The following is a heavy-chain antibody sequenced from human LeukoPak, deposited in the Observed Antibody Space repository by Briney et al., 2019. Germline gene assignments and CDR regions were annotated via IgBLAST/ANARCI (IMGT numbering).Heavy chain of an antibody. V-gene: IGHV1-18*01. CDR2: ISAYNGNT. CDR3: ARDFNRLLWFGEFYSGIDY. D-gene: IGHD3-10*01. CDR1: GYTFTSYG. J-gene: IGHJ4*02. Sequence: SVKVSCKASGYTFTSYGISWVQQAPGQGLEWIGWISAYNGNTNYAQKLQGRVTMTTDTSTSTAYMELRSLRSDDTAVYYCARDFNRLLWFGEFYSGIDYWGQGTLVTVSS.